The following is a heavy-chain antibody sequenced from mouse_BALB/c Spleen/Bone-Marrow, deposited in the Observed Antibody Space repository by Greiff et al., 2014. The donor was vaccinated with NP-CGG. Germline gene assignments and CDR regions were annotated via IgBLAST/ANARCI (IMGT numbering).Heavy chain of an antibody. J-gene: IGHJ3*01. CDR3: ARNWDWVFAY. D-gene: IGHD4-1*01. CDR2: IYPGNNDA. V-gene: IGHV1-5*01. Sequence: VQLQQSGTVLARPGASLRMSCKASGYTFTNYWINWIKQRPGQGLEWIGAIYPGNNDAKYTQKLKAKAKLTAVTSTSTADMELSSLTNEDSAVYYCARNWDWVFAYWGQGTLVTVSA. CDR1: GYTFTNYW.